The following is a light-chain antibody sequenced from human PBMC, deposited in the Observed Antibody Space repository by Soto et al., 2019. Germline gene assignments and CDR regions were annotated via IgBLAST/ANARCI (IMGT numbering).Light chain of an antibody. Sequence: IVMTQSPATLSVSPGERATLSCRASQSVSSTLAWYQHKPGQAPRLLFYGASTRAAGIPARFSGGGSGTDFTLTISGLHSEDFAVYYCQQSNKLPYTFGQGTKLEI. J-gene: IGKJ2*01. CDR1: QSVSST. V-gene: IGKV3-15*01. CDR3: QQSNKLPYT. CDR2: GAS.